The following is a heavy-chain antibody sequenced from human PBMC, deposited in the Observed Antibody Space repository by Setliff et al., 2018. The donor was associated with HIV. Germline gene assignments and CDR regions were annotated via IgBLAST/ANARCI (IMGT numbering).Heavy chain of an antibody. D-gene: IGHD6-19*01. V-gene: IGHV1-46*01. Sequence: GASVKVSCKASGYTFSSYYMHWVRQAPGQGLEWMGIINPGGGYTTYAQTFQGRVTMTRDTSTSTFYMELNSLRSEDTAVYYCARDPGYSSSEALDYWGQGTLVTVSS. CDR2: INPGGGYT. J-gene: IGHJ4*02. CDR3: ARDPGYSSSEALDY. CDR1: GYTFSSYY.